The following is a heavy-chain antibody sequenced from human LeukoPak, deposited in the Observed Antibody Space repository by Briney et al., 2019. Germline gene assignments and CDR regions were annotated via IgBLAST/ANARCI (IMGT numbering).Heavy chain of an antibody. CDR1: GFTFSNYG. D-gene: IGHD2-21*02. J-gene: IGHJ4*02. CDR3: AKRGDFTGTDCYYFDY. V-gene: IGHV3-30*18. Sequence: GGSLTLTCAASGFTFSNYGIHWVRQAPGKGLEWVAAISYDGKNKHYTDSVKGRFTLPRDNSKNTLYLQMTSLRGDDTAVYYCAKRGDFTGTDCYYFDYWGQGTSVTVSS. CDR2: ISYDGKNK.